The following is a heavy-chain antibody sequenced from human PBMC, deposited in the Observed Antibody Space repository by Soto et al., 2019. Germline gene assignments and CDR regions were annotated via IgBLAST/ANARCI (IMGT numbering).Heavy chain of an antibody. CDR1: GYTFTSYG. CDR2: ISAYNGNT. CDR3: ARGRPMEDYYYYMDV. V-gene: IGHV1-18*01. J-gene: IGHJ6*03. Sequence: GASVKVSCKASGYTFTSYGISWVRQAPGQGLEWMGWISAYNGNTNYAQKLQGRVTMTTDTSTSTAYMELRSLRSDDTAVYYCARGRPMEDYYYYMDVWGKGTTVTVSS. D-gene: IGHD3-10*01.